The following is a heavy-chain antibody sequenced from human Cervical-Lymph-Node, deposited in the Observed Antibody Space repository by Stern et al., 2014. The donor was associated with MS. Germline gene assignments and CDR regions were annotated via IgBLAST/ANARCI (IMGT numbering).Heavy chain of an antibody. D-gene: IGHD3-16*01. CDR1: GGSLSGHY. CDR3: ARRNDDYLRYHFES. V-gene: IGHV4-34*01. J-gene: IGHJ4*02. Sequence: QVQLQQWGAGLLKPSETLSLTCGVSGGSLSGHYWSWIRQPPGKGLEWIGEINHTGFSKYNPSLKSRVAISGDTSKNQLSLTLSSVTAADTAVYYCARRNDDYLRYHFESWGQGILVTVSS. CDR2: INHTGFS.